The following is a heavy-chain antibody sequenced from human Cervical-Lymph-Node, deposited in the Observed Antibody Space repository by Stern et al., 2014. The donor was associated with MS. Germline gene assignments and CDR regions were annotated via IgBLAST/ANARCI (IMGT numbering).Heavy chain of an antibody. CDR1: GGFFNSLA. V-gene: IGHV1-69*11. CDR3: ARDRRDGHTYASDN. D-gene: IGHD5-24*01. Sequence: VQLVQSGAEVKKPGSSVKVSCQASGGFFNSLAISWVRQASGQGLEWMGGIIPVLGSANYAQKFQDRVTITADASTRTVYLELSSLRSEDTAVYFCARDRRDGHTYASDNWGQGTLVTVSS. CDR2: IIPVLGSA. J-gene: IGHJ3*02.